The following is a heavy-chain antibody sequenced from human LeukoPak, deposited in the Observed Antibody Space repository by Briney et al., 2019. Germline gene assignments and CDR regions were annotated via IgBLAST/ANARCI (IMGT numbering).Heavy chain of an antibody. J-gene: IGHJ4*02. V-gene: IGHV3-64*01. CDR3: TKGLWAGVSAARD. CDR2: LSSNGGST. CDR1: GFTFSKAW. Sequence: GGSLRLSCAASGFTFSKAWMSWVRQAPGKGMEYVSALSSNGGSTYYAKSVEGRFTISRDNSKNTLYLQMNSLRAEDTAVYYCTKGLWAGVSAARDWGQGTLVTVSS. D-gene: IGHD3-10*01.